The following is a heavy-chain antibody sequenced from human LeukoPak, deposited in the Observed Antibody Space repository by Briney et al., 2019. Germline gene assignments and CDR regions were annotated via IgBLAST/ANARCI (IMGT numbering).Heavy chain of an antibody. D-gene: IGHD2-2*01. CDR2: IYTSGST. J-gene: IGHJ3*02. Sequence: PSETLSLTCTVSGGSISSYYWSWIRQPAGKGLEWIGRIYTSGSTNYNPSLKGRVTMSVDTSKNQFSLKLSSVTAADTAVYYCARDNQYCSSTSCYWDIWGQGTMVTVSS. CDR1: GGSISSYY. CDR3: ARDNQYCSSTSCYWDI. V-gene: IGHV4-4*07.